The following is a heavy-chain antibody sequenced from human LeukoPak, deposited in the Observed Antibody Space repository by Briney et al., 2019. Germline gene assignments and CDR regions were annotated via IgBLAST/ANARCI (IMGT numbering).Heavy chain of an antibody. D-gene: IGHD1-1*01. CDR3: ARDTTKDFDY. V-gene: IGHV4-4*07. CDR1: GGSINNDF. J-gene: IGHJ4*02. Sequence: SETLSLTCTVSGGSINNDFWTWIRQPAGKGLEWIGRIYSGGATNYNPSLKSRVTISVDTSKNQFSLKLSSVTAADTAVYYCARDTTKDFDYWGQGTLVTVSS. CDR2: IYSGGAT.